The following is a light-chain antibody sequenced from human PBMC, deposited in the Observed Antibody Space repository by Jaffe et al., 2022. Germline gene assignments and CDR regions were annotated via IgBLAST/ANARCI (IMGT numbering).Light chain of an antibody. V-gene: IGKV1-39*01. Sequence: DIQMTQSPSSLSASVGDRVTITCRASQTISTYLNWYQQKPGKAPNLLIYVASSLQSGVPSRFSGSGSGTEFTLTISSLQPEDFATYYCQQTYSTRLTFGGGTKVEIK. CDR3: QQTYSTRLT. CDR1: QTISTY. J-gene: IGKJ4*01. CDR2: VAS.